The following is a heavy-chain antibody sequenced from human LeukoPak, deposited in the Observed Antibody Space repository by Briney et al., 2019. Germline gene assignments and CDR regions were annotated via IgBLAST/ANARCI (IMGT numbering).Heavy chain of an antibody. Sequence: GASVKVSCKASGYTFTGYYMHWVRQAPGQGLEWMGWINPNSGGTNYAQKFQGRVTMTRDTSTSTVYMELSSLRSEDTAVYYCAGGDYYGSGSYDYWGQGTLVTVSS. J-gene: IGHJ4*02. D-gene: IGHD3-10*01. CDR3: AGGDYYGSGSYDY. CDR2: INPNSGGT. CDR1: GYTFTGYY. V-gene: IGHV1-2*02.